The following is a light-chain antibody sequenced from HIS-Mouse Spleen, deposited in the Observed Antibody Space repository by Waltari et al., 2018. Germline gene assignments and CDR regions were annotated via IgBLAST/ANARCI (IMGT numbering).Light chain of an antibody. CDR3: YSTDSSGNHRV. J-gene: IGLJ2*01. CDR2: EDS. Sequence: SYELTQPPSVSVSPGQTARIPCSGAALPNKSAYWYQQKSGQAPVLVIDEDSKRPSGIPERFSGCSSGTMGGWTISGAQVEDEADYYCYSTDSSGNHRVFGGGTKLTVL. V-gene: IGLV3-10*01. CDR1: ALPNKS.